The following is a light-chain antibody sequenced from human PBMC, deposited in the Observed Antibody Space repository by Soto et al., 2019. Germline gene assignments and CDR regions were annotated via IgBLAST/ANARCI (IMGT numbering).Light chain of an antibody. CDR2: GAS. J-gene: IGKJ1*01. Sequence: EIVLTQPPGTLSLSTGERATLSCRASQSVSSSYLAWYQQKPGQAPRLLIYGASNRATGIPDRLSGSGSGTDFTLTISRLEHEDFAVYYCQQYDSSPKTFGQGTKVDIK. CDR3: QQYDSSPKT. CDR1: QSVSSSY. V-gene: IGKV3-20*01.